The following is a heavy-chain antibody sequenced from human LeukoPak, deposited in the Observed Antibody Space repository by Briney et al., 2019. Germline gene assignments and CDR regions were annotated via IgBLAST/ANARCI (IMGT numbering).Heavy chain of an antibody. J-gene: IGHJ4*02. CDR1: GYSISSGYY. CDR2: IYHSGST. D-gene: IGHD4-11*01. CDR3: ARVLQLVY. Sequence: SETLSLTCTVSGYSISSGYYWGWIRQPPGKGLEWIGSIYHSGSTYYNPSLKSRVTISVDTSKNQFSLKLSSVTAADTAVYYCARVLQLVYWGQGTLVTVSS. V-gene: IGHV4-38-2*02.